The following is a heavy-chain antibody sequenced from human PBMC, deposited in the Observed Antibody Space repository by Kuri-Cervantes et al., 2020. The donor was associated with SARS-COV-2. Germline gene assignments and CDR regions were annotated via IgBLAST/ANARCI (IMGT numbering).Heavy chain of an antibody. J-gene: IGHJ4*02. Sequence: LRLSCTVSGGSISSGGYYWSWIRQHPGKGLEWIGYIYYSGSTYYNPSLKSRVTISVDTSKNQFSLKLSSVTAADTAVYYCARGPRWSIAASFDYWGQGTLVTVSS. CDR1: GGSISSGGYY. CDR2: IYYSGST. D-gene: IGHD6-6*01. CDR3: ARGPRWSIAASFDY. V-gene: IGHV4-31*03.